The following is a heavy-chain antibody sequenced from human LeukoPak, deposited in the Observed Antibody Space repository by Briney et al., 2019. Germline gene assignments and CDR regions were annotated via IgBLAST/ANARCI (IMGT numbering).Heavy chain of an antibody. CDR2: MNPNSGNT. J-gene: IGHJ6*03. V-gene: IGHV1-8*01. CDR3: ARGRLYSSGYSSRYYYMDV. Sequence: ASVKVSCKASGYTFTSYDINWVRQATGQGLEWMGWMNPNSGNTGYAQKFQGRVTMTRNTSISTAYMELSSLRSEDTAVYYCARGRLYSSGYSSRYYYMDVRGKGTTVTVSS. CDR1: GYTFTSYD. D-gene: IGHD3-22*01.